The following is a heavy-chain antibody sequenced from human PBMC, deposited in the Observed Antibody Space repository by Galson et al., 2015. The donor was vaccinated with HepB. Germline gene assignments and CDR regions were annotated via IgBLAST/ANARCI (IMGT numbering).Heavy chain of an antibody. V-gene: IGHV3-15*01. Sequence: SLRLSCAASGFTFSNAWMSWVRQAPGKGLEWVGRIKSKTDGGTTDYAAPVKGRFTISRDDSKNTLYLQMNSLKTEDTAVYYCTTDDYRGLADYWGQGTLVTVSS. J-gene: IGHJ4*02. D-gene: IGHD3-16*02. CDR1: GFTFSNAW. CDR3: TTDDYRGLADY. CDR2: IKSKTDGGTT.